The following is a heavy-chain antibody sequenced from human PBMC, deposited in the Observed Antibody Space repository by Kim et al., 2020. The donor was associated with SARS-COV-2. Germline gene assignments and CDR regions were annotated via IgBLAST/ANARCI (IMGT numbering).Heavy chain of an antibody. CDR1: GGTFSSYA. V-gene: IGHV1-69*13. Sequence: SVKVSCKASGGTFSSYAISWVRQAPGQGLEWMGGIIPIFGTANYAQKFQGRVTITADESTSTAYMELSSLRSEDTAVYYCAGHNGSGSYYNQYYYYGMDVWGQGTTVTVSS. D-gene: IGHD3-10*01. J-gene: IGHJ6*02. CDR2: IIPIFGTA. CDR3: AGHNGSGSYYNQYYYYGMDV.